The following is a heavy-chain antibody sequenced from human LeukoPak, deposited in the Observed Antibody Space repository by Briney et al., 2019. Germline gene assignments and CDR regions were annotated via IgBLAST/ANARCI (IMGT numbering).Heavy chain of an antibody. CDR1: GYTFSSYW. Sequence: GGSLRLSCAASGYTFSSYWMSWVRQAPGKGLEWVANIKQDGSEKYYVDSVKGRFTISRDNAKSSLYLQMNSLRAEDTAVYYRARDLSIAVAGDYYYYGMDVWGQGTTVTVSS. CDR3: ARDLSIAVAGDYYYYGMDV. D-gene: IGHD6-19*01. CDR2: IKQDGSEK. J-gene: IGHJ6*02. V-gene: IGHV3-7*03.